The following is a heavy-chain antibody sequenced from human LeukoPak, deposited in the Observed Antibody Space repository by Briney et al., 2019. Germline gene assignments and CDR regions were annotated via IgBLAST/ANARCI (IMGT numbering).Heavy chain of an antibody. CDR2: ISAYNGNT. D-gene: IGHD2-2*01. Sequence: GASVKVSCKASGYTFTSYGISWVRQAPGQGLEWIGWISAYNGNTNYAQKLQGRVAMTTDTSTSTAYMELRSLRSDDTAVYYCARGEGYCSSTSCYLWFDYWGQGTLVTVSS. V-gene: IGHV1-18*01. CDR1: GYTFTSYG. CDR3: ARGEGYCSSTSCYLWFDY. J-gene: IGHJ4*02.